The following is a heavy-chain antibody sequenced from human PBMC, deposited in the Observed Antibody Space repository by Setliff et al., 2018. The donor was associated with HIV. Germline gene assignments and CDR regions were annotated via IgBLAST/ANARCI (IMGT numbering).Heavy chain of an antibody. D-gene: IGHD6-13*01. CDR1: GFTFSTYA. J-gene: IGHJ3*02. CDR2: ISNIGGDT. CDR3: ANAALAPGRDLGVFDI. Sequence: GGSLRLSCAASGFTFSTYAMSWVRQAQGTGLEWVSAISNIGGDTYYADSVKGRFTISRDNSKNTLYLQMNSLRAEDTAVYYCANAALAPGRDLGVFDIWGQGTMVTVSS. V-gene: IGHV3-23*01.